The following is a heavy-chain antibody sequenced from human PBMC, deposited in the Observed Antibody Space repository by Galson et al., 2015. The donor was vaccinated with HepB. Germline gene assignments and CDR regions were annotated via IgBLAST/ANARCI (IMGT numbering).Heavy chain of an antibody. V-gene: IGHV3-48*02. CDR3: ARAPAGRGYNFYYFDY. CDR2: ISGSSNTI. Sequence: SLRLSCAASGFTFSGYSINWVRQAPGKGLEWISYISGSSNTIYYADSVRGRFTISRDNAKNTLYLQMNSLRDEDMAVYYCARAPAGRGYNFYYFDYWGQGTPVTVSS. D-gene: IGHD5-18*01. J-gene: IGHJ4*02. CDR1: GFTFSGYS.